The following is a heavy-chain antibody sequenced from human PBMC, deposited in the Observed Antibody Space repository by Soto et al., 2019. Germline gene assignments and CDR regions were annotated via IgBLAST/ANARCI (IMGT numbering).Heavy chain of an antibody. D-gene: IGHD2-2*01. CDR3: ARVKGYCSGTNCYPDY. CDR2: IYYSGYT. CDR1: GGSISSGGYY. J-gene: IGHJ4*02. V-gene: IGHV4-31*03. Sequence: PSETLSLTCTVSGGSISSGGYYWSWIRQHPGKGLEWIGYIYYSGYTYYNPSLKSRVTISSDTSKNQFYLKLSSVTAADTAMYYCARVKGYCSGTNCYPDYWGQGTLVTVS.